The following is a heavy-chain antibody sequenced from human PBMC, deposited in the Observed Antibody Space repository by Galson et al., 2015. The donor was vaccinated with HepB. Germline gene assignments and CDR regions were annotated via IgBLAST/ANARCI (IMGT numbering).Heavy chain of an antibody. CDR1: GFTFSDYY. Sequence: SLRLSCAASGFTFSDYYMSWIRQAPGKGLEWVSYISTTSSYTNYADSLEGRFTISRDNAKNSLYLQMNSLRAEDTAVYYCARNSYDSSGFYSETYFDYWGQGTLVTVSS. CDR3: ARNSYDSSGFYSETYFDY. V-gene: IGHV3-11*06. J-gene: IGHJ4*02. CDR2: ISTTSSYT. D-gene: IGHD3-22*01.